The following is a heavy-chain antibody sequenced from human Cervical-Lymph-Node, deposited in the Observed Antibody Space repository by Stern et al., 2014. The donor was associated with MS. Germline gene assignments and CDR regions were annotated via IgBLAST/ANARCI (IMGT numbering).Heavy chain of an antibody. D-gene: IGHD4-11*01. J-gene: IGHJ6*02. CDR2: VSYDGSDE. CDR3: ARDRTVTTYYYYYGMDV. Sequence: QVQLVESGGGVVQPGRSLRLSCAASGFTFSYSTMHWVRQAPGKGLEWVATVSYDGSDEYYPDSVKGRFTISRDNSKNTLYLQVNSLRAEDTGVYFCARDRTVTTYYYYYGMDVWGQGTTVTVS. V-gene: IGHV3-30*04. CDR1: GFTFSYST.